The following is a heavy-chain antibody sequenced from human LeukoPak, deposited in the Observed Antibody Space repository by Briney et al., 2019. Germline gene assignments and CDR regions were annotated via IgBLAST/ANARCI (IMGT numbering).Heavy chain of an antibody. Sequence: GGSLRLSCVASGFTFSSYAMSWVRQAPGEGLEWVSAISGSGGSTYYVESVKGGFTTSRDNSKNTLYLQINSLRAEDTAVYYCAKDLRVAALDIWGQGTMVIVSS. CDR3: AKDLRVAALDI. J-gene: IGHJ3*02. CDR1: GFTFSSYA. CDR2: ISGSGGST. V-gene: IGHV3-23*01. D-gene: IGHD6-19*01.